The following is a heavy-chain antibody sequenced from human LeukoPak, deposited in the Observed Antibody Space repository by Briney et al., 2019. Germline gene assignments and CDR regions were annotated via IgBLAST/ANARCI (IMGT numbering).Heavy chain of an antibody. CDR1: GYTFTGYY. J-gene: IGHJ4*02. CDR2: INPNSGGT. V-gene: IGHV1-2*04. CDR3: ARDLDEYYYDSSGYHLDY. Sequence: GASVKVSCKASGYTFTGYYMHWVRQAPGQGLEWMGWINPNSGGTNYAQKFQGWVTMTRDTSISTAYMELSRLRSDDTAVYYCARDLDEYYYDSSGYHLDYWGQGTLVTVSS. D-gene: IGHD3-22*01.